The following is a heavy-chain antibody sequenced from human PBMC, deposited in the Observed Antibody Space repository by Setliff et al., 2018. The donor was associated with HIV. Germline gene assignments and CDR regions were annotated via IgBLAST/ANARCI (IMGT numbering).Heavy chain of an antibody. CDR2: INWNGGST. J-gene: IGHJ6*04. V-gene: IGHV3-20*04. D-gene: IGHD3-10*01. CDR3: ARVMVRGVEYYVDV. CDR1: GFTFDDYD. Sequence: SLKISCAASGFTFDDYDMSWVRQGQGKGLEWVSGINWNGGSTDYADSVKGRFIISRDNAKNSLYLQMNSLRGEDTALYYCARVMVRGVEYYVDVWGKGTTVTVSS.